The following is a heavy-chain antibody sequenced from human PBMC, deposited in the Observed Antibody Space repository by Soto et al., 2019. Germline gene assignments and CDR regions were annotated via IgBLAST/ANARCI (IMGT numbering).Heavy chain of an antibody. Sequence: SETLSLTCTVSGGSISSYYWSWIRQPPGKGLEWIGYIYYSGSTNYNPSLKSRVTISVDTSKNQFSLKLSSVTAADTAVYYCERVPAFDSSGYTIDYWGQGTLVTVSS. D-gene: IGHD3-22*01. CDR2: IYYSGST. CDR1: GGSISSYY. J-gene: IGHJ4*02. V-gene: IGHV4-59*01. CDR3: ERVPAFDSSGYTIDY.